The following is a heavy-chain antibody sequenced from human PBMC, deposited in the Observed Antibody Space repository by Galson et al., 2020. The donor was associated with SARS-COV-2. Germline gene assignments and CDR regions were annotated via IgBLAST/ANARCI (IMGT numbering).Heavy chain of an antibody. CDR1: GASLRTRNYY. CDR2: VSYNRKT. CDR3: ARGGYSGYGIAAYYSDY. V-gene: IGHV4-39*07. J-gene: IGHJ4*02. Sequence: ASETLSLTCTVSGASLRTRNYYWDWIRQAPGKGLEWIGSVSYNRKTYYNPSLKNRVSMLLDTSEDQFSLNLSSVTAADTAVYYCARGGYSGYGIAAYYSDYWGQGTLVTVSS. D-gene: IGHD5-12*01.